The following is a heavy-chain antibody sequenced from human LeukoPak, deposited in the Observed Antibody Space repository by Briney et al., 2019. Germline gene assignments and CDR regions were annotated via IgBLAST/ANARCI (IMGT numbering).Heavy chain of an antibody. Sequence: GGSLRLSCAGSGFIFSSYWMHWVRQAPGKGLVWVSSISGPSDYTYYTDSVKGRFTISRDNARNSLYLQMNGLRADDTAIYYCARDSGGDDYFDFWGQGTLVTVSS. J-gene: IGHJ4*02. V-gene: IGHV3-21*01. CDR2: ISGPSDYT. CDR3: ARDSGGDDYFDF. D-gene: IGHD2-21*01. CDR1: GFIFSSYW.